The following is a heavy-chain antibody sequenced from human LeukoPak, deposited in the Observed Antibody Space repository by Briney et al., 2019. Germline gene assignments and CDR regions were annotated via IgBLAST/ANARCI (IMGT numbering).Heavy chain of an antibody. J-gene: IGHJ4*02. CDR3: ASDHSNSWYPYYFDY. CDR2: IYSGGTT. CDR1: GFTVSSNY. Sequence: GGSLRLSCAASGFTVSSNYMSWVRQAPGKGLEWASVIYSGGTTYYADSVKGRFTISRDNSQNTLYLQMNSLRAEDTAVYYCASDHSNSWYPYYFDYWGQGTLVTVSS. V-gene: IGHV3-66*01. D-gene: IGHD6-13*01.